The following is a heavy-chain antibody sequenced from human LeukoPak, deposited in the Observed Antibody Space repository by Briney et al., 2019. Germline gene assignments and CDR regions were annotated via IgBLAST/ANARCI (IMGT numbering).Heavy chain of an antibody. CDR1: GSTFSSYG. CDR2: ISGSGGST. J-gene: IGHJ4*02. CDR3: ARILPSGYLDY. V-gene: IGHV3-23*01. Sequence: GGSLRLSCAASGSTFSSYGMSWVRQAPGKGLEWVSAISGSGGSTYYADSVKGRFTISRDNSKNTLYLQMNSLRAEDTAVYYCARILPSGYLDYWGQGTLVTVSS. D-gene: IGHD1-26*01.